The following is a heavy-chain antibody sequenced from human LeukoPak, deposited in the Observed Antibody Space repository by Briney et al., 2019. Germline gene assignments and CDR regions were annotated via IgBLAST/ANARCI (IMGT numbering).Heavy chain of an antibody. J-gene: IGHJ6*02. Sequence: GGSLRLSCAASGFTFSSYAMHWVRQAPGKGLEWVAVISYDGSNKYYADSVKGRFTISRDNSKNTLYLQMNSLRAEDTAVYYCARGPNQRLYSGYDEYYYYGMDVWGQGTTVTVSS. CDR2: ISYDGSNK. CDR1: GFTFSSYA. CDR3: ARGPNQRLYSGYDEYYYYGMDV. V-gene: IGHV3-30*04. D-gene: IGHD5-12*01.